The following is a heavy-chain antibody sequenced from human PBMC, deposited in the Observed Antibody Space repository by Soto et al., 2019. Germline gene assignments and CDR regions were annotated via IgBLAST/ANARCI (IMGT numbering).Heavy chain of an antibody. J-gene: IGHJ4*02. D-gene: IGHD4-17*01. CDR2: ISAYNGNT. V-gene: IGHV1-18*01. Sequence: VRQAPGQGLEGMGWISAYNGNTNYAQKLQGRVTMTTDTSTSPAYMELRSLRSDETAVYYCARGTTVETGNYRGQGTLVTVSS. CDR3: ARGTTVETGNY.